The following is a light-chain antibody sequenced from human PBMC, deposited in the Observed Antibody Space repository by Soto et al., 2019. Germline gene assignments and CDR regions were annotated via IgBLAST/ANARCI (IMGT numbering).Light chain of an antibody. CDR3: AAWDDSLSGWV. CDR1: SSNIGSNY. CDR2: SNN. J-gene: IGLJ3*02. Sequence: QLVLTQPPSASGTPGQRVTISCSGSSSNIGSNYVYWYQQLPGTAPTLLIYSNNQRPSGVPDRFSGSKSGTSASLAISGLRSEDEDDYYCAAWDDSLSGWVFGGGTKLTVL. V-gene: IGLV1-47*02.